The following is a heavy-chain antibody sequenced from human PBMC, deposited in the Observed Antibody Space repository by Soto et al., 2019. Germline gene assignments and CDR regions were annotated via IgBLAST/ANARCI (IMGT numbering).Heavy chain of an antibody. CDR3: ARDIREFNWNYGWFDP. D-gene: IGHD1-7*01. CDR1: GGSISSYY. Sequence: NPSETLSLTCTVSGGSISSYYWSWIRQPAGKGLEWIGRIYTSGSTNYNPSLKSRVTMSIDTSKNQFSLELSSVTAADTAVYFCARDIREFNWNYGWFDPWGQGTLVTVSS. CDR2: IYTSGST. V-gene: IGHV4-4*07. J-gene: IGHJ5*02.